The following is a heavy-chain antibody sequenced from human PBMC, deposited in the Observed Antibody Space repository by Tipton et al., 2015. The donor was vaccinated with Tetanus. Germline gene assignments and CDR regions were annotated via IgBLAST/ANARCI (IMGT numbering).Heavy chain of an antibody. Sequence: LRLSCTVSGGSISSYYWSWIRQPPGKGLEWIGYIYYSGRTNYNPSPKSRVTISVDTSKNLFSLKLSSVTAADTAVNYCARGGRYDYGVQGWCDPWGQGTLVTVSS. D-gene: IGHD4-17*01. V-gene: IGHV4-59*01. CDR2: IYYSGRT. J-gene: IGHJ5*02. CDR1: GGSISSYY. CDR3: ARGGRYDYGVQGWCDP.